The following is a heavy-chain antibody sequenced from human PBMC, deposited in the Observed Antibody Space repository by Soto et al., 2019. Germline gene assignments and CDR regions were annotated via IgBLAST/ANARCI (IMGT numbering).Heavy chain of an antibody. J-gene: IGHJ5*02. D-gene: IGHD6-13*01. V-gene: IGHV4-59*01. CDR3: AREYSSSWYKWFDP. Sequence: SETLSLTCTVSGGSISSYYWGWIRQPPGKGLEWIGYIYYSGSTNYNPSLKSRVTISVDTSKNQFSLKLSSVTAADTAVYYCAREYSSSWYKWFDPWGQGTLVTVS. CDR2: IYYSGST. CDR1: GGSISSYY.